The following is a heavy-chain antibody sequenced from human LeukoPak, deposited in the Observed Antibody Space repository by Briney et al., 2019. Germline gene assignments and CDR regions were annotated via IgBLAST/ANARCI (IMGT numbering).Heavy chain of an antibody. Sequence: SETLSLTCAVYGGSFSGYYWSWIRQPPGKGLEWIGEINHSGSTNYNPSLKSRVTISVDTSKNQFSLKLSSVTAADTAAYYCARVRERQLYYYDSSGLDYWGQGTLVTVSS. D-gene: IGHD3-22*01. CDR1: GGSFSGYY. J-gene: IGHJ4*02. CDR3: ARVRERQLYYYDSSGLDY. V-gene: IGHV4-34*01. CDR2: INHSGST.